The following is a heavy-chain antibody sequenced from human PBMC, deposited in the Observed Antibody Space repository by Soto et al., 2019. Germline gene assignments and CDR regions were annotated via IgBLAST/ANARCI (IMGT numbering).Heavy chain of an antibody. V-gene: IGHV4-30-2*01. CDR2: IYHSGST. CDR1: GGSISSGGYS. CDR3: ARVPSP. Sequence: SETLSLTCAVSGGSISSGGYSWSWIRQPPGKGLEWIGYIYHSGSTYYNPSLKSRVTISVDRSKNQSSLKLSSMTAADTAVYYCARVPSPWGQGTLVTVSS. J-gene: IGHJ5*02.